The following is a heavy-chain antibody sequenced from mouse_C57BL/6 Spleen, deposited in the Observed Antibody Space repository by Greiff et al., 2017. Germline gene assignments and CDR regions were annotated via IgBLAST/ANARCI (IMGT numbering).Heavy chain of an antibody. D-gene: IGHD2-5*01. J-gene: IGHJ4*01. CDR2: INPSTGGT. Sequence: EIQLQQSGPELVKPGASVKISCKASGYSFTGYYMNWVKQSPEKSLEWIGEINPSTGGTTYNQKFKAKATLPVDKSSSIAYMHLKSLTSADSAVYYCARPYSSYGHAVDYWGQGTSVTVSS. V-gene: IGHV1-42*01. CDR1: GYSFTGYY. CDR3: ARPYSSYGHAVDY.